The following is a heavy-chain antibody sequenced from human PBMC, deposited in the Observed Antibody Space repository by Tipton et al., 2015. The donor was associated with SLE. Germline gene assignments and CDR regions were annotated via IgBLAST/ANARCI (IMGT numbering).Heavy chain of an antibody. CDR1: GFTFSSYA. J-gene: IGHJ1*01. V-gene: IGHV3-64*01. CDR2: ISSNGGST. CDR3: ARGPPYCGGDCYAQH. D-gene: IGHD2-21*01. Sequence: LRLSCAASGFTFSSYAMHWVRQAPGKGLEYVSAISSNGGSTYYANSVKGRFTISRDNSKNTLYLQMGSLRAEDMAVYYCARGPPYCGGDCYAQHWGQGTLVTVSS.